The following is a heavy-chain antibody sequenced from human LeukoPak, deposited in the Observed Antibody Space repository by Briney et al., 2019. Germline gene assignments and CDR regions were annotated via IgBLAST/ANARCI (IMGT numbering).Heavy chain of an antibody. V-gene: IGHV1-3*01. CDR3: ARGGCSSTSCLYYFDY. Sequence: ASVKVSCKASGYTFTSYAMHWVRQAPGQRREWMGWINAGNGNTKYSQKFQGRVTITRDTSASTAYMELSSLRSEDTAVYYCARGGCSSTSCLYYFDYWGQGTLVTVSS. CDR2: INAGNGNT. J-gene: IGHJ4*02. D-gene: IGHD2-2*01. CDR1: GYTFTSYA.